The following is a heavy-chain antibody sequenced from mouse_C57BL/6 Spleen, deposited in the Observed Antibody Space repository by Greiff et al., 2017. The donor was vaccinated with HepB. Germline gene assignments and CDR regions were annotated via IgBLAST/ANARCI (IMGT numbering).Heavy chain of an antibody. CDR1: GYTFTDYY. V-gene: IGHV1-26*01. CDR2: INPNNGGT. J-gene: IGHJ1*03. Sequence: EVQLQQSGPELVKPGASVKISCKASGYTFTDYYMNWVKQSHGKSLEWIGDINPNNGGTSYNQKFKGKATLTVDKSSSTAYMELRSLTSEDSAVYYCARTGVLRFWYFDVWGTGTTVTVSS. D-gene: IGHD1-1*01. CDR3: ARTGVLRFWYFDV.